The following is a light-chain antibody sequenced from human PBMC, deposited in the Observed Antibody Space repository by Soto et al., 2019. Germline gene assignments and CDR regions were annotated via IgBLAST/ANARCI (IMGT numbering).Light chain of an antibody. CDR1: QSISNW. Sequence: DIQMTQSPSTLPASVGYRFTITCRASQSISNWLAWYQQKPGKAPKVLIYDASTLESGVPSRFSGSGSGTEFTLTISGLQADDFATYYCQQYSSHRTFGQGTKGDIK. CDR2: DAS. V-gene: IGKV1-5*01. J-gene: IGKJ1*01. CDR3: QQYSSHRT.